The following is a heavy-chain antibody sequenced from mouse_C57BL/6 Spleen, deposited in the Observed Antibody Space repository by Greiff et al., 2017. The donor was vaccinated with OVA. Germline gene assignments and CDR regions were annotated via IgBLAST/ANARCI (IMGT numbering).Heavy chain of an antibody. CDR1: GYTFTSYW. CDR3: ARKNYSYYLDY. CDR2: IDPSDSYT. Sequence: QVQLQQPGAELVMPGASVKLSCKASGYTFTSYWMHWVKQRPGQGLEWIGEIDPSDSYTNYNQKFKGKSTLTVDKSSSTAYMQLSSLTSEDSAVYYCARKNYSYYLDYWGQGTTLTVSS. D-gene: IGHD1-1*02. J-gene: IGHJ2*01. V-gene: IGHV1-69*01.